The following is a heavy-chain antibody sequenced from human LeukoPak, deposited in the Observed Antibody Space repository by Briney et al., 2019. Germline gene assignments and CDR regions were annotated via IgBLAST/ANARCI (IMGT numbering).Heavy chain of an antibody. CDR3: ARGKRITMIVVVISRGAFDI. D-gene: IGHD3-22*01. CDR1: GGSFSGCY. CDR2: INHSGST. J-gene: IGHJ3*02. V-gene: IGHV4-34*01. Sequence: SETLSLTCAVYGGSFSGCYWSWIRQPPGKGLEWIGEINHSGSTNYNPSLKSRVTISVDTSKNQFPLKLSSVTAADTAVYYCARGKRITMIVVVISRGAFDIWGQGTMVTVSS.